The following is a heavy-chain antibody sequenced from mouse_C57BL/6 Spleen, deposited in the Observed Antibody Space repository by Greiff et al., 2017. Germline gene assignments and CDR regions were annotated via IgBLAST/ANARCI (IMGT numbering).Heavy chain of an antibody. CDR3: TLDYEGYAMDY. Sequence: EVQLQQSGAELVRPGASVKLSCTASGFNIKDYYMHWVKQRPEQGLEWIGRIDPEDGDTEYAPKFQGKATMTADTSSNTAYLQHSSLTSEDTAVYYCTLDYEGYAMDYWGQGTSVTVSS. D-gene: IGHD2-4*01. J-gene: IGHJ4*01. CDR1: GFNIKDYY. V-gene: IGHV14-1*01. CDR2: IDPEDGDT.